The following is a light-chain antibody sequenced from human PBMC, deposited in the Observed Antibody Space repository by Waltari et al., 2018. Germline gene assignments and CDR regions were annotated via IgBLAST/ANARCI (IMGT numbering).Light chain of an antibody. CDR3: QACDSSSFL. J-gene: IGLJ1*01. CDR2: DDT. Sequence: SSELTQPPSVSVSPGQTASITCSGDKLGDTYTCWYQQRPGQPPGLVIYDDTKRPSGIPQRFSCSSSGNTATLTISGTQAMDEADYYCQACDSSSFLFGTGTKVTVL. CDR1: KLGDTY. V-gene: IGLV3-1*01.